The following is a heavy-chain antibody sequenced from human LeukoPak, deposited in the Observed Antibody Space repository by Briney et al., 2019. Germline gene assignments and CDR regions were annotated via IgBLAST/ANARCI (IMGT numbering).Heavy chain of an antibody. D-gene: IGHD2-15*01. Sequence: PGGSLRLSCAASGLTFSHYGMHWVRQAPGKGLEWVAFIRYDGSNTDYADSVKGRFTISRDNSKNTLCLQMNSLRGEDTAVYYCTKDRESIVVVVSAFDYWGQGTLVSVSS. J-gene: IGHJ4*02. V-gene: IGHV3-30*02. CDR2: IRYDGSNT. CDR1: GLTFSHYG. CDR3: TKDRESIVVVVSAFDY.